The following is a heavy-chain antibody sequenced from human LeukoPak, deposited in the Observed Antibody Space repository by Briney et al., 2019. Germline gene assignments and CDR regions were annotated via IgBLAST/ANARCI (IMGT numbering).Heavy chain of an antibody. V-gene: IGHV4-39*01. J-gene: IGHJ4*02. D-gene: IGHD5-12*01. CDR2: IYYSGRT. Sequence: SETLSLTCTVSGGSISTSSFFWGWIRQPPGKGPEWIGSIYYSGRTYYNPSLESRVTISVDTSKNQFSLKLNSVTAADTAVYYCARHGGLKYGGYEKRFDYWGQGTLVTVSS. CDR3: ARHGGLKYGGYEKRFDY. CDR1: GGSISTSSFF.